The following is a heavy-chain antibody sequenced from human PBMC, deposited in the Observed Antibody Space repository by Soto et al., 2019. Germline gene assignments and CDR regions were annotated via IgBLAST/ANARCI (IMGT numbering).Heavy chain of an antibody. CDR2: LIVILGST. J-gene: IGHJ4*02. D-gene: IGHD2-2*03. Sequence: QVQLVQSGAEVKKPGSSVKVSCKSSGGTFSSFAFSWVRQAPGEGLEWMGGLIVILGSTNYAQKFEGRVTITADEGSSTAYMEVSGLTSEDTAVYFCASGYYASSGYSIDYWGQGTQVTVST. CDR3: ASGYYASSGYSIDY. CDR1: GGTFSSFA. V-gene: IGHV1-69*01.